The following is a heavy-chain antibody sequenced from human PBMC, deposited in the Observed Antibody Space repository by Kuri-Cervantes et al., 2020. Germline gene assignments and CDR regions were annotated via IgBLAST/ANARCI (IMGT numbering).Heavy chain of an antibody. CDR3: AKGTYYGGHGMDV. CDR2: ISYDGSNK. J-gene: IGHJ6*02. V-gene: IGHV3-30*18. D-gene: IGHD4-23*01. Sequence: GGSLRLSCAASGFTFSSYGMHWVRQAPGKGLEWVAVISYDGSNKYYADSVKGRFTISRDNSKNTLYLQMNSLRAEDTAVYYCAKGTYYGGHGMDVWGQGTTVTVSS. CDR1: GFTFSSYG.